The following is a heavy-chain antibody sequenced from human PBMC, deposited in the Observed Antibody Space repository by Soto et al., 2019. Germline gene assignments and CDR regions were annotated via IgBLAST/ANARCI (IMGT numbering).Heavy chain of an antibody. CDR3: SRLPDPTAGMDV. D-gene: IGHD4-4*01. CDR1: GFTFSGSA. CDR2: IKSKANSYAT. V-gene: IGHV3-73*02. J-gene: IGHJ6*02. Sequence: EVQLVESGGGLVQPGGSLTLSCAASGFTFSGSAMHWVRQASGKGVEWVGRIKSKANSYATAYTASVKGRFTISRDDSKNTAYLQMNSLKTEDTAVYYCSRLPDPTAGMDVWGQGTTVTVSS.